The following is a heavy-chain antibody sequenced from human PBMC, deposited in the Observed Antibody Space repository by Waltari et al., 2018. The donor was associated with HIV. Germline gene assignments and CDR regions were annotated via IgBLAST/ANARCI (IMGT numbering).Heavy chain of an antibody. J-gene: IGHJ3*02. CDR1: GSTFSSYA. V-gene: IGHV1-69*01. CDR2: IIPIFGTA. CDR3: ARDQLLRWGYDSSGYQHLDAFDI. D-gene: IGHD3-22*01. Sequence: GSTFSSYAISWVRQAPGQGLEWMGGIIPIFGTANYAQKFQGRVTITADESTSTAYMELSSLRSEDTAVYYGARDQLLRWGYDSSGYQHLDAFDIWGQGTMVTVSS.